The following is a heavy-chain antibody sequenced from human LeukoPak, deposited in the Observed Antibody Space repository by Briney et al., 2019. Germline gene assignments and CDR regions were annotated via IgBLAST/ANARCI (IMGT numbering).Heavy chain of an antibody. J-gene: IGHJ6*03. CDR1: AFTFSSYG. CDR3: ARVTRERKWFGELIQYYYYMDV. D-gene: IGHD3-10*01. CDR2: IRYDGSNK. V-gene: IGHV3-30*02. Sequence: PGGSLRLSCAASAFTFSSYGMHWVRQAPGKGLEWVAFIRYDGSNKYYADSVKGRFTISRDNSKNTLYLQMNSLRAEDTAVYYCARVTRERKWFGELIQYYYYMDVWGKGTTVTISS.